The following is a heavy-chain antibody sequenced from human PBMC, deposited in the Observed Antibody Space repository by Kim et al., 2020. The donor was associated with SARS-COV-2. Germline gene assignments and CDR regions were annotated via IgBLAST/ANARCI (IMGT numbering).Heavy chain of an antibody. CDR2: INPNSGGT. CDR3: AVRPHGSYYWSFDY. D-gene: IGHD1-26*01. J-gene: IGHJ4*02. CDR1: GYTFTGYY. V-gene: IGHV1-2*02. Sequence: ASVKVSCKASGYTFTGYYMHWVRQAPGQGLEWMGWINPNSGGTNYAQKFQGRVTMTRDTSISTAYMELSRLRSDDTAVYYCAVRPHGSYYWSFDYWGQGTLVTVSS.